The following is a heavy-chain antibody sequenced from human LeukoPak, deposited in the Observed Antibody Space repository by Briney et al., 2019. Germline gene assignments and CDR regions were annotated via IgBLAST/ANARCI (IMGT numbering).Heavy chain of an antibody. J-gene: IGHJ4*02. CDR3: AKFKGIVPAAIRKYYFDY. CDR2: ISYDGSNK. Sequence: GGSLRLSCAASGFTFSSYAMHWVRQAPGKGLEWVAVISYDGSNKYYADSVKGRFTISRDNSKNTLYLQMNSLRAEDTAVYYCAKFKGIVPAAIRKYYFDYWGQGTLVTVSS. D-gene: IGHD2-2*01. CDR1: GFTFSSYA. V-gene: IGHV3-30-3*02.